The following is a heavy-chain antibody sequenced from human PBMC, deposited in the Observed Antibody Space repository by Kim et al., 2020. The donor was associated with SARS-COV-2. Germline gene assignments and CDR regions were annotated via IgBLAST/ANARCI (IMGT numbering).Heavy chain of an antibody. V-gene: IGHV3-23*01. D-gene: IGHD1-26*01. CDR3: AKVRYGGSNGFDF. Sequence: YADSVKGRFSISRDNSKNTLYLQMNSLRAEDTAVYYCAKVRYGGSNGFDFWGQGTLVTVSS. J-gene: IGHJ4*02.